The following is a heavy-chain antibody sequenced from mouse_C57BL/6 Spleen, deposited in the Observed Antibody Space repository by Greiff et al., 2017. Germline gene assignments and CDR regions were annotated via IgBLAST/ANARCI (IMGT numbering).Heavy chain of an antibody. CDR1: GFTFSSYT. CDR2: ISGGGGNT. V-gene: IGHV5-9*01. CDR3: ASGGYFDY. J-gene: IGHJ2*01. Sequence: EVQLQESGGGLVKPGGSLKLSCAASGFTFSSYTMSWVRQTPEKRLEWVATISGGGGNTYYPDSVKGRFTISRDNAKNTLYLQMSSLRSEDTALYYCASGGYFDYWGQGTTLTVSS.